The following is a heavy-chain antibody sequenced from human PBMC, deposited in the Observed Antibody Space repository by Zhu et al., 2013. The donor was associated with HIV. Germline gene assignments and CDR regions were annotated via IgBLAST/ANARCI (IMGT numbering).Heavy chain of an antibody. J-gene: IGHJ4*02. Sequence: QVQLQESGPGLVKPSETLSLTCTVSGGSISSYYWSWIRQPPGKGLEWIGYIYYSGSTNYNPSLKSRVTISVDSSKNQFSLKLSSVTAADTAVYYCARNTALAYYDSSGYYYWGQGTLVTVSS. D-gene: IGHD3-22*01. V-gene: IGHV4-59*12. CDR2: IYYSGST. CDR1: GGSISSYY. CDR3: ARNTALAYYDSSGYYY.